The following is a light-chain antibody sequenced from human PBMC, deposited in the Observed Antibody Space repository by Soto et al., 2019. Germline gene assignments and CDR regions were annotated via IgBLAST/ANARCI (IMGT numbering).Light chain of an antibody. J-gene: IGLJ1*01. CDR3: QSYDSSLSGSRV. CDR2: GNS. CDR1: SSNIGAGYD. Sequence: QSVLTQPPSVSGAPGQRVTISCTGSSSNIGAGYDVHWYQQLPGTAPKLLIYGNSNRPSGVPDRFSGSKSGTSASLAITGLRAEDEADYYGQSYDSSLSGSRVFGTGTKVTVL. V-gene: IGLV1-40*01.